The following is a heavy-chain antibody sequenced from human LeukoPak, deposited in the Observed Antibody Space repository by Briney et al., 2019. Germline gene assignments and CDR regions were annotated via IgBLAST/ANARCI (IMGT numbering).Heavy chain of an antibody. J-gene: IGHJ6*03. CDR1: GFTFSSYW. V-gene: IGHV3-7*01. D-gene: IGHD5-18*01. CDR3: GRLDTAYFYCYYRDF. CDR2: IKQDGSAT. Sequence: PGGSLRLSCAASGFTFSSYWMSWLRQAPGKGLEWLANIKQDGSATYYVDSVKGRFSISRDNAKNSLYLQMNSLGVEDTAVYYYGRLDTAYFYCYYRDFWAKRTAVTVSS.